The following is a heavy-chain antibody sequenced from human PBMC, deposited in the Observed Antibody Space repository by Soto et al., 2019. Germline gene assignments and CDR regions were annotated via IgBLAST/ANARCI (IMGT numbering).Heavy chain of an antibody. CDR1: GYTFPSYG. CDR2: ISAYNGNT. CDR3: ARAIAPRYSSSWFRRYYYHYMDV. D-gene: IGHD6-13*01. Sequence: ASVKVSCKASGYTFPSYGISWVRQAPGQGLEWMGWISAYNGNTNYAQKLQGRVTMTTDTSTSTAYMELRSLRSDDTAVYYCARAIAPRYSSSWFRRYYYHYMDVWGKGTTVTVSS. J-gene: IGHJ6*03. V-gene: IGHV1-18*01.